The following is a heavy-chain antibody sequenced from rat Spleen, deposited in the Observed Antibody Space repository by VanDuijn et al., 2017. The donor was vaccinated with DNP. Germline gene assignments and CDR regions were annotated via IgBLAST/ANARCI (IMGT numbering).Heavy chain of an antibody. D-gene: IGHD1-5*01. CDR1: GYSITSDY. CDR2: ISYSGRT. Sequence: EVHLQESGPGLVKPSQSLSLTCSVTGYSITSDYWGWIRKFPGNKMEWIGHISYSGRTTYKPPLESRISITRDTSKNQFFLQLNSVSTEDTATYYCARWKIGPHYFDYWGQGVMVTVSS. J-gene: IGHJ2*01. V-gene: IGHV3-1*01. CDR3: ARWKIGPHYFDY.